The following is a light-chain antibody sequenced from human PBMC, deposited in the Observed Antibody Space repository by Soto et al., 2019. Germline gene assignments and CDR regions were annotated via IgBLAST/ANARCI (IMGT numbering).Light chain of an antibody. J-gene: IGLJ3*02. V-gene: IGLV2-14*01. CDR3: ISYTRSHTHV. CDR1: SSDVGGYNY. Sequence: QSALTQPASVSGSPGQSITISCTGSSSDVGGYNYVSWDQQHPGNTPKLMIYDVSNRPSGVSNRFSGSKSGNTASLTISGLQAEGDADYYSISYTRSHTHVFGGGTTLTVL. CDR2: DVS.